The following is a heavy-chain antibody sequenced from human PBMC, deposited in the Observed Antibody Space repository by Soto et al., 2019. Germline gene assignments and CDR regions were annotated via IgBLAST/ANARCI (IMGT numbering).Heavy chain of an antibody. CDR2: INSDGSST. V-gene: IGHV3-74*01. CDR1: GFTFSSYW. CDR3: ARGGDLQLWLGMDV. J-gene: IGHJ6*02. D-gene: IGHD5-18*01. Sequence: AGGSLRLSCAASGFTFSSYWMHWVRQAPGKGLVWVSRINSDGSSTSYADSVKGRFTISRDNAKNTLYLQMNSLRAEDTAVYYCARGGDLQLWLGMDVWGQGTTVTVSS.